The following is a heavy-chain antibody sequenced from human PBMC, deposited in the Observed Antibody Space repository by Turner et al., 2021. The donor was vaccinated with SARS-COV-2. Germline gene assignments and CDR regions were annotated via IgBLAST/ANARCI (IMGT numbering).Heavy chain of an antibody. CDR1: GFTFSCYG. D-gene: IGHD3-10*01. CDR3: ARDSGDFDY. Sequence: QVQLVASGRGVVQPGRSLSLACAAPGFTFSCYGRHWVRQAPGKGLEWVAVISNDGSNKYYAESVKGRFNITRDNSKNRLYLKMNSLGAEYTAGYYCARDSGDFDYWGQGTLVTVSS. J-gene: IGHJ4*02. CDR2: ISNDGSNK. V-gene: IGHV3-30-3*01.